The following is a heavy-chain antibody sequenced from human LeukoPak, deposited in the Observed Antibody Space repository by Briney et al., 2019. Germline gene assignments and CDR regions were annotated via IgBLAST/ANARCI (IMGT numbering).Heavy chain of an antibody. CDR2: IGDDVVST. Sequence: GSLRLSCAASGFTFRSHAMSWVRQAPGKGLEWVSAIGDDVVSTYYAESVKGRFTISRDNSKNTLYLQMNSLRAEDTATYYCARDSPLLTVWGQGTLVTVSS. D-gene: IGHD3-9*01. CDR1: GFTFRSHA. CDR3: ARDSPLLTV. J-gene: IGHJ4*02. V-gene: IGHV3-23*01.